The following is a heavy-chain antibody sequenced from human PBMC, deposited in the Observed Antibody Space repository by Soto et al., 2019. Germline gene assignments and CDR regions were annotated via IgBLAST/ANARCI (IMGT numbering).Heavy chain of an antibody. CDR2: IYPGDSDT. D-gene: IGHD5-18*01. V-gene: IGHV5-51*01. Sequence: GESLKISCKGSGYSFTSYWIGWVRQMPGKGLEWMGIIYPGDSDTRYSPSFQGQVTISADKSISTAYLQWSSLKASDTAMYYCARAWIQPYYYYGMDVWGQGTTVTVSS. J-gene: IGHJ6*02. CDR1: GYSFTSYW. CDR3: ARAWIQPYYYYGMDV.